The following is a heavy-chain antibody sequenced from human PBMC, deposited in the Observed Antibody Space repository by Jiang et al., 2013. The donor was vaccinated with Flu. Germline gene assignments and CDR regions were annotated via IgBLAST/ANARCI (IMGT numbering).Heavy chain of an antibody. Sequence: GPGLVKPSETLSLTCTVSGGSISSSSYYWGWIRQPPGKGLEWIGSIYYSGSTYYNPSLKSRVTISVDTSKNQFSLKLSSVTAADTAVYYCASRTRGDRRFDYWGQGTLVTVSS. V-gene: IGHV4-39*01. CDR1: GGSISSSSYY. J-gene: IGHJ4*02. CDR2: IYYSGST. D-gene: IGHD2-21*02. CDR3: ASRTRGDRRFDY.